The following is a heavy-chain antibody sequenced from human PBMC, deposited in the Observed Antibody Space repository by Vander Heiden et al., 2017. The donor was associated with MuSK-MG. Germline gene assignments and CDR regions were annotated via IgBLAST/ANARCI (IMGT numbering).Heavy chain of an antibody. CDR2: IYYSGST. Sequence: QLQLRESGPGLVKPSETRSLTCTVPGGSISSSSYYWGWIRQPPGKGLEWIGSIYYSGSTYYNPSLKSRVTISVDTSKNQFSLKLSSVTAADTAVYYCARRVGETTFDSIFDIWGQGTMVTVSS. V-gene: IGHV4-39*01. CDR1: GGSISSSSYY. D-gene: IGHD3-10*02. CDR3: ARRVGETTFDSIFDI. J-gene: IGHJ3*02.